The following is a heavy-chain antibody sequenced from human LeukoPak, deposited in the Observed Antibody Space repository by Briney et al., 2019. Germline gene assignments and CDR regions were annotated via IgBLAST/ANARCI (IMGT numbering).Heavy chain of an antibody. Sequence: PGGSLRLSCVASGFTVSSNYMSWVRQAPGKGLEWVSSISPSGDTTYYADSVKGRFTISRDNSKNTLYLQMNSLRAEDTAVYYCAKRLTYSGSWYPFDYWGQGILVTVSS. CDR1: GFTVSSNY. CDR3: AKRLTYSGSWYPFDY. J-gene: IGHJ4*02. V-gene: IGHV3-23*01. CDR2: ISPSGDTT. D-gene: IGHD6-13*01.